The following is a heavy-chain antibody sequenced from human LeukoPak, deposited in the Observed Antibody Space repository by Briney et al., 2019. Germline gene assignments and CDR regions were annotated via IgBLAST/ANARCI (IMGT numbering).Heavy chain of an antibody. V-gene: IGHV3-23*03. CDR3: ATEYGDYGLVSGY. J-gene: IGHJ4*02. D-gene: IGHD4-17*01. CDR1: GFTFSSYA. CDR2: IYSGGT. Sequence: PGGSLRLSCAASGFTFSSYAMSWVRQAPGKGLEWFSVIYSGGTYYADSVKGRFTISRDNSKNTLYLQMNSLRAEDTAVYYCATEYGDYGLVSGYWGQGTLVTVSS.